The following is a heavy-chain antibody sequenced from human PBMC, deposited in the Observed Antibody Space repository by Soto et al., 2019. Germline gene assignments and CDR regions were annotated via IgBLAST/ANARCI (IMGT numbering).Heavy chain of an antibody. Sequence: GGSLRLSCASSGVTFSSYTMSWVRQAPGKRLEWVSGISGSGGSTYYADSVKGRFTISRDNSKNTLYLQMNSLRAEDTAVYYCAKSGNPNWFDPWGQGTLVTVSS. V-gene: IGHV3-23*01. CDR3: AKSGNPNWFDP. CDR1: GVTFSSYT. D-gene: IGHD3-10*01. CDR2: ISGSGGST. J-gene: IGHJ5*02.